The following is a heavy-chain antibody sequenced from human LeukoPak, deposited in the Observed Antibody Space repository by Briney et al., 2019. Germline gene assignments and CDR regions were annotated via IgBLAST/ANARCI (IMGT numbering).Heavy chain of an antibody. V-gene: IGHV3-48*03. D-gene: IGHD1-26*01. J-gene: IGHJ4*02. Sequence: PGGSLRLSCAASGFTFYTYEMNWVRQAPGKGLEWISYISSSGNTIYYADSVKGRFSISRDNAKNSLYLQMNSLRAEDTAVYYCARDLLGWELHYFDYWGQGTLVTVSS. CDR1: GFTFYTYE. CDR3: ARDLLGWELHYFDY. CDR2: ISSSGNTI.